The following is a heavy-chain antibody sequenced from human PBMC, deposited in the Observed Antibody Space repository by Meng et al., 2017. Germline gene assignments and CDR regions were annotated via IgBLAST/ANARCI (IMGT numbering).Heavy chain of an antibody. D-gene: IGHD6-6*01. V-gene: IGHV3-66*02. CDR2: IYSGCST. CDR3: ARESMYNWFDH. J-gene: IGHJ5*02. CDR1: GFTISSNY. Sequence: DVPVWESGVGLVQPGGSLTLACAASGFTISSNYMSWVRQAPWKWLEWVSVIYSGCSTYYADSVKGRFTISRDNSKNTLYLQMNSLRAEDTAVYYCARESMYNWFDHWGQGTLVTVPS.